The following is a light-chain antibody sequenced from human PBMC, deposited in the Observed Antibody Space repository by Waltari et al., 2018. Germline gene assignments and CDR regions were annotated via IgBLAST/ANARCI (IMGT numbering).Light chain of an antibody. CDR1: SRNVGGYNY. V-gene: IGLV2-14*03. J-gene: IGLJ3*02. Sequence: QSARTQPASVSGSPGQSITISCTGTSRNVGGYNYVSWYQQHPGKAPKLMIYDVRNRPSGVSNRFSGSESGNTGSLTISGLQAEDEADYYCSSYTSSSTLWVFGGGTKLTVL. CDR2: DVR. CDR3: SSYTSSSTLWV.